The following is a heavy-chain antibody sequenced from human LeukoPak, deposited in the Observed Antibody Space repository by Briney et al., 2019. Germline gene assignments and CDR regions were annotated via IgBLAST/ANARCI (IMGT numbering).Heavy chain of an antibody. J-gene: IGHJ4*02. V-gene: IGHV1-2*02. D-gene: IGHD6-19*01. CDR2: INANSGGI. CDR1: GYTFTGYY. CDR3: ASSPGIAVAGTPGDY. Sequence: ASVKVSCKASGYTFTGYYMHWVRQAPGQGLEWMGWINANSGGINYAQKFQGRVTMTRNTSISTAYMELSSLRSEDTAVYYCASSPGIAVAGTPGDYWGQGTLVTVSS.